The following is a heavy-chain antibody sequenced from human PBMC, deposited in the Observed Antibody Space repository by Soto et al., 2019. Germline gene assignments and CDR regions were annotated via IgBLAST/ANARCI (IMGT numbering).Heavy chain of an antibody. CDR3: AKCGSSGWYEDY. D-gene: IGHD6-19*01. Sequence: PGGSLRLSCAASGFTFSSYAMSWVRQAPGKGLEWVSAISGSGGSTYYADSVKGRFTISRDNSKNTLYLQMNSPRAEDTAVYYCAKCGSSGWYEDYWGQGTLVTVSS. CDR2: ISGSGGST. CDR1: GFTFSSYA. V-gene: IGHV3-23*01. J-gene: IGHJ4*02.